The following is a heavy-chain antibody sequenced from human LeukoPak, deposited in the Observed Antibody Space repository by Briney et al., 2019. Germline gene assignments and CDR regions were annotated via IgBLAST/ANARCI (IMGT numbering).Heavy chain of an antibody. J-gene: IGHJ4*02. CDR2: INPNSGGT. V-gene: IGHV1-2*02. CDR3: ATDFSSGLTLYYFDY. D-gene: IGHD6-19*01. Sequence: ASVKVSCKASGYTFTSYYMHWVRQAPGQGLEWMGWINPNSGGTNYAQKFQGRVTMTRDTSISTAYMELSRLRSDDTAVYYCATDFSSGLTLYYFDYWGQGTLVTVSS. CDR1: GYTFTSYY.